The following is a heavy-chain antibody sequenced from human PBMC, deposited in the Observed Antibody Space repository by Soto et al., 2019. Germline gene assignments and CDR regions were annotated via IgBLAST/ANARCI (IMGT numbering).Heavy chain of an antibody. Sequence: EVQLVESGGGLVKPGGSLRLSCAASGFTFSSYSMNWVRQAPGKGLEWVSSISSSSSYIYYADSVKGRFTISRDNAKNSLYLQMNSLRAEDTAVYYCARGGSSSSAVHYYYGMDVWGQGTTVTVSS. CDR3: ARGGSSSSAVHYYYGMDV. J-gene: IGHJ6*02. D-gene: IGHD6-6*01. CDR2: ISSSSSYI. V-gene: IGHV3-21*01. CDR1: GFTFSSYS.